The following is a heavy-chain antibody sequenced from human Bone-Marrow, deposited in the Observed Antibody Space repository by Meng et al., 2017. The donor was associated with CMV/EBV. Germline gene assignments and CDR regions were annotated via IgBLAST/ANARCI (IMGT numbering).Heavy chain of an antibody. CDR2: ISSSSSYI. Sequence: GESLKISCAASGFTFSSYEMNWVRQAPGKGLEWVSSISSSSSYIYYADSVKGRFTISRDNAKNSLYLQMNSLRAEDTAVYYCASVVVPAAFNYWGQGPLVTFYS. D-gene: IGHD2-2*01. J-gene: IGHJ4*02. V-gene: IGHV3-21*01. CDR1: GFTFSSYE. CDR3: ASVVVPAAFNY.